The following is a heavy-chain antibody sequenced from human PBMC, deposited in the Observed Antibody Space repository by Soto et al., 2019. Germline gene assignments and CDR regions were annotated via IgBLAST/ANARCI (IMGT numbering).Heavy chain of an antibody. CDR3: ASVTFGGIVLDD. V-gene: IGHV4-59*01. J-gene: IGHJ4*02. CDR1: AASFSKYY. Sequence: PSETLSLPCPVSAASFSKYYWTWIRQPPGKGLEWIGYIYFNGNTKYNPSLEGRLTISIDTSKKEFSLKLTSVTAADAAVYYCASVTFGGIVLDDWGQGTLVTVSS. D-gene: IGHD3-16*01. CDR2: IYFNGNT.